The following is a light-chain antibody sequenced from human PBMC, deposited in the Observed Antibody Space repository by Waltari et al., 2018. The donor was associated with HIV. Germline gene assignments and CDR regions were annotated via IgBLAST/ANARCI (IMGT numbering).Light chain of an antibody. CDR2: KTS. J-gene: IGKJ2*01. CDR3: QQYNSDFYT. CDR1: QNIGNW. V-gene: IGKV1-5*03. Sequence: DIQMTQSPTTLSASVGDRVTIICRASQNIGNWLAVYQQKSGKAHKLLMYKTSTLEYGVPSRFSGSASGTEFTLTIDSLQPDDFATYYCQQYNSDFYTFGQGTKVEIK.